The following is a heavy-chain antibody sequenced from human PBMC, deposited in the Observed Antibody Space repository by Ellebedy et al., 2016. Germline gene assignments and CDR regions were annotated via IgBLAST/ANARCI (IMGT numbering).Heavy chain of an antibody. Sequence: SETLSLTCTVSGGSFRDYYWNWIRQPPGKGLEWIGDMFETGRSRYNPSLKSRVRMSIDTSRNHFSLALTSLTAADTAIYYCARTGYTSSSSGFFDHWGQGALVTVSS. V-gene: IGHV4-59*01. CDR3: ARTGYTSSSSGFFDH. CDR2: MFETGRS. CDR1: GGSFRDYY. J-gene: IGHJ4*02. D-gene: IGHD6-6*01.